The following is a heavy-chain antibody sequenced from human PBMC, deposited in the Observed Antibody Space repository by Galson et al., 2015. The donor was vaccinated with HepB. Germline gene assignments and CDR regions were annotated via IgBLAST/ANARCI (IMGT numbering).Heavy chain of an antibody. CDR1: GFTFNNAY. Sequence: SLRHSCAASGFTFNNAYMTWVRQAPGNELEWVGRLKSKTDGGTTDYAAPVRGRFTSSRDDSKSTVYLQMDSQRAEDTAVYYCTTQLKLRMLQWLPTRYQYHGLNVWGQGTPVTVSS. D-gene: IGHD3-3*01. CDR3: TTQLKLRMLQWLPTRYQYHGLNV. V-gene: IGHV3-15*01. J-gene: IGHJ6*02. CDR2: LKSKTDGGTT.